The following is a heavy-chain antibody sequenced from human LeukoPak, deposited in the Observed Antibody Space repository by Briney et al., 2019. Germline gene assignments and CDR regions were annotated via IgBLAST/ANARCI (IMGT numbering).Heavy chain of an antibody. CDR2: IKQDGSEK. CDR1: GFTFSSYW. J-gene: IGHJ4*02. Sequence: GESLRLSCAASGFTFSSYWMHWVRQAPGKGLEWVGNIKQDGSEKYYVDSVKGRFTISRDNAKNLFYLHMNSLRAEDTAVYYCARDRFEAYGDTELGYWGQGTLVTVSS. V-gene: IGHV3-7*01. D-gene: IGHD4-17*01. CDR3: ARDRFEAYGDTELGY.